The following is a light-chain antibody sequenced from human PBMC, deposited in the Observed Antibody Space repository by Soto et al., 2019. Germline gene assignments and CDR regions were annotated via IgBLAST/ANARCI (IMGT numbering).Light chain of an antibody. CDR2: GAS. J-gene: IGKJ2*01. CDR3: QQYGSSPPYS. Sequence: EIVLTQSPGTLSLSPGERATLSCRASQSVSSSYLAWYQQKPGQAPRLLIYGASSRATGITDRFSGSGSGTDFTLTISRQEPEDFGVYYCQQYGSSPPYSFGQGTKLEIK. CDR1: QSVSSSY. V-gene: IGKV3-20*01.